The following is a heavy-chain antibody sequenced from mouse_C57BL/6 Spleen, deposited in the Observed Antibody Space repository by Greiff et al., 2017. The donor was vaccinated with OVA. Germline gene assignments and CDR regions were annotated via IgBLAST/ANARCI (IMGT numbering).Heavy chain of an antibody. V-gene: IGHV1-9*01. D-gene: IGHD1-1*01. J-gene: IGHJ1*03. Sequence: QVQLKESGAELMKPGASVKLSCKATGYTFTGYWIEWVKQRPGHGLEWIGEILPGSGSTNYNEKFKGKATFTADTSSNTAYMQLSSLTTEDSAIYYCARRGRYYYGSSHWYFDVWGTGTTVTVSS. CDR3: ARRGRYYYGSSHWYFDV. CDR1: GYTFTGYW. CDR2: ILPGSGST.